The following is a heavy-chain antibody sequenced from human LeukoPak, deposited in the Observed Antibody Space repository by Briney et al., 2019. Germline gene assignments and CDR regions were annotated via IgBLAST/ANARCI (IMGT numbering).Heavy chain of an antibody. V-gene: IGHV4-34*01. CDR1: GGSFSGYY. CDR3: ARGRRDFWSGYYPYGMDV. J-gene: IGHJ6*02. Sequence: PSETLSLTCAVYGGSFSGYYWSWIRQPPGKGLEWIGEINHSGSTNYNPSLKSRVTISVDTSKNQFSLKLSSVTAADTAVYYCARGRRDFWSGYYPYGMDVWGQGTTVTVSS. D-gene: IGHD3-3*01. CDR2: INHSGST.